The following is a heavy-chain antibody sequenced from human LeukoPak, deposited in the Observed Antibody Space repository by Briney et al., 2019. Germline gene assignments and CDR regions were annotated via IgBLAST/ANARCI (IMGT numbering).Heavy chain of an antibody. D-gene: IGHD2-2*01. J-gene: IGHJ6*04. CDR3: ARDIGCSSTSCPPSYYYGMDV. Sequence: GSSVKVSCKASGGTFSSYAISWVRQAPGQGLEWMGGIIPIFGTANYAQKFQGRVTITADESTSTAYMELSSLRSEDPAVYYCARDIGCSSTSCPPSYYYGMDVWGKGTTVTVSS. V-gene: IGHV1-69*01. CDR2: IIPIFGTA. CDR1: GGTFSSYA.